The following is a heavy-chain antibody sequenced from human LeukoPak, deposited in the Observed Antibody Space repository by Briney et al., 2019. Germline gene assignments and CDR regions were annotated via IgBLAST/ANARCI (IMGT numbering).Heavy chain of an antibody. CDR2: IVVGSGNT. J-gene: IGHJ4*02. CDR3: AAAYYYYDSRPFDY. D-gene: IGHD3-22*01. V-gene: IGHV1-58*02. Sequence: SVKVSCKASGFTFTSSAMQWVRQARGQRLEWIGWIVVGSGNTNYAQKFQGRVTITRDMSTSTAYMELSSLRSEDTAVYYCAAAYYYYDSRPFDYWGQGTLVTVSS. CDR1: GFTFTSSA.